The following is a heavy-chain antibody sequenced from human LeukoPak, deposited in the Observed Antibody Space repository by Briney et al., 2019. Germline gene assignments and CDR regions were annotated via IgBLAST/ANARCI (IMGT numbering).Heavy chain of an antibody. D-gene: IGHD1-26*01. CDR1: RFTFSNYG. CDR3: AREVGTPQAFDI. CDR2: INSRSSTI. J-gene: IGHJ3*02. Sequence: GGSLRLSCAASRFTFSNYGVNWVRQAPGKGLEWVSYINSRSSTIYYADSVRGRFTVSRDNAKNSLYLQMNSLKAEDTAIYYCAREVGTPQAFDIWGQGTMVTVSS. V-gene: IGHV3-48*01.